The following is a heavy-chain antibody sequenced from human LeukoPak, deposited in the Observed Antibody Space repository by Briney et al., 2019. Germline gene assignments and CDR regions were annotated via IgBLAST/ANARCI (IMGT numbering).Heavy chain of an antibody. CDR2: IYPGDSDI. CDR3: ARRITIFGDGNWFDF. V-gene: IGHV5-51*01. D-gene: IGHD3-3*01. Sequence: PGGSLRLSCKGSGYSFTSYWIGWVRQMPGKGLEWMGIIYPGDSDIRYSPSFQGQVTISADKSINTAYLQWSSLKASDTAMYYCARRITIFGDGNWFDFWGQGTLVTVSS. J-gene: IGHJ5*01. CDR1: GYSFTSYW.